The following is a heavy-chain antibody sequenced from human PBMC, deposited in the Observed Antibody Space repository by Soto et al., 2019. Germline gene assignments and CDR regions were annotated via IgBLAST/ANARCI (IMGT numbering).Heavy chain of an antibody. CDR1: GFTFSSYS. CDR3: AREGPEYYYGSGPFMDV. CDR2: ISSSSSYI. Sequence: GGSLRLSCAASGFTFSSYSMNWVRQAPGKGLEWVSSISSSSSYIYYADSVKGRFTISRDNAKNSLYLQMNSLRAEDTAVYYCAREGPEYYYGSGPFMDVWGQGTTVTVSS. D-gene: IGHD3-10*01. V-gene: IGHV3-21*01. J-gene: IGHJ6*02.